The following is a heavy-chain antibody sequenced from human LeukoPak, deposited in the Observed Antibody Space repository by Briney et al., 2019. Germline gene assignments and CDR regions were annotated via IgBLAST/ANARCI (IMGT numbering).Heavy chain of an antibody. Sequence: GGSLRLSCAASGFTFSSYSMTGVRQAPGRGLEWVSSISSSGRYIYYADSVKGRFTISRDNAKNSLYLQMSSLRAEDTAVYYCARGAITGPASFDYWGQGTLVTVSS. CDR1: GFTFSSYS. D-gene: IGHD1-20*01. V-gene: IGHV3-21*01. CDR3: ARGAITGPASFDY. CDR2: ISSSGRYI. J-gene: IGHJ4*02.